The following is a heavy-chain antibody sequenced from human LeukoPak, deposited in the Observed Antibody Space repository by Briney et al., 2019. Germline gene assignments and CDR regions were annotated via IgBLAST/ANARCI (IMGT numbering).Heavy chain of an antibody. J-gene: IGHJ4*02. CDR2: ISYDGSNK. CDR3: AKSAYYDL. V-gene: IGHV3-30*04. D-gene: IGHD3-22*01. Sequence: QAGGSLRLSCAASGFTFSSYAMHWVRQAPGKGLEWVAVISYDGSNKYYADSVKGRFTISRDDSKNTLYLQMNSLRAEDTAVYYCAKSAYYDLWGQGTLVTVSS. CDR1: GFTFSSYA.